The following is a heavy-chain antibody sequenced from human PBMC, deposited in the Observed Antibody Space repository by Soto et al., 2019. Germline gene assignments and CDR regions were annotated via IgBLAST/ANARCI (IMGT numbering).Heavy chain of an antibody. CDR3: TGEVASGY. D-gene: IGHD2-8*02. V-gene: IGHV3-30*03. CDR2: ISRDGGTK. Sequence: QVQLGESGGGVVQPGRSLRLSCAVSGLTVRTYGMHWVRQAPGKGLEWVAVISRDGGTKYYADSVKGRFTISRDNSRNTLFLEMNSLRGDDMAVYYCTGEVASGYWGQGTLVTVSS. CDR1: GLTVRTYG. J-gene: IGHJ4*02.